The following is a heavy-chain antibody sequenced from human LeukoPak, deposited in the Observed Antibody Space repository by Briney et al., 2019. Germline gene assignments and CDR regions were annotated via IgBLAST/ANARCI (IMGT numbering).Heavy chain of an antibody. J-gene: IGHJ4*02. CDR3: AREGGHSSSSVNFDY. D-gene: IGHD6-6*01. CDR1: GYTFTGYY. V-gene: IGHV1-69*13. Sequence: GASVKVSCKASGYTFTGYYMRWVRQAPGQGLEWMGGIIPIFGTANYAQKFQGRVTITADESTSTAYMELSSLRSEDTAVYYCAREGGHSSSSVNFDYWGQGTLVTVSS. CDR2: IIPIFGTA.